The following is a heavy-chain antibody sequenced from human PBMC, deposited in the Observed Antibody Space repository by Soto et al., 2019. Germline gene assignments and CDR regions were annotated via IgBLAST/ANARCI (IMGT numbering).Heavy chain of an antibody. CDR2: ISYDGSNK. V-gene: IGHV3-30-3*02. CDR3: AKDRLTWIQLWFADAFDI. Sequence: QVQLVESGGGVVQPGRSLRLSCAASGFTFSSYAMHWVRQAPGKGLEWVAVISYDGSNKYYADSVKGRFTISRDNSKNTLYLQMNSLRAEDTAVYYCAKDRLTWIQLWFADAFDIWGQGTMVTVSS. D-gene: IGHD5-18*01. CDR1: GFTFSSYA. J-gene: IGHJ3*02.